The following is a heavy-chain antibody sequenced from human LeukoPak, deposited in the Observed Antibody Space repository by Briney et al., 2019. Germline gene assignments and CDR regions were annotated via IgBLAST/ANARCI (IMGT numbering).Heavy chain of an antibody. CDR1: GGSFSGYY. CDR2: INHSGST. D-gene: IGHD4-11*01. Sequence: SETLSLTCAVYGGSFSGYYWSWIRQPPGKGLEWIGEINHSGSTNYNPSLKSRVTISVDTSKNQFSLKLSSVTAADTAVYYCARDCITVTTTGDYYYYYYMDVWGKGTTVTVSS. CDR3: ARDCITVTTTGDYYYYYYMDV. V-gene: IGHV4-34*01. J-gene: IGHJ6*03.